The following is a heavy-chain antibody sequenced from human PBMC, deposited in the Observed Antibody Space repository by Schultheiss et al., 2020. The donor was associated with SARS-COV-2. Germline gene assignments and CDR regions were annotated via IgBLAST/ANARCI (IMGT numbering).Heavy chain of an antibody. CDR3: ARRVYSSSSSLGYWYFDL. V-gene: IGHV4-59*08. Sequence: SQTLSLTCTVSGGSISSYYWSWIRQPPGKGLEWIGYIYYSGSTNYNPSLKSRVTISVDTSKNQFSLKLSSVTAADTAVYYCARRVYSSSSSLGYWYFDLWPWHPGHRLL. CDR2: IYYSGST. CDR1: GGSISSYY. J-gene: IGHJ2*01. D-gene: IGHD6-6*01.